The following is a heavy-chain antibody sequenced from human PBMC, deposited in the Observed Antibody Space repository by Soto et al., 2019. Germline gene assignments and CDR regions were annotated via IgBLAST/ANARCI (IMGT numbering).Heavy chain of an antibody. CDR2: IKQDGSEK. D-gene: IGHD3-10*01. J-gene: IGHJ6*02. CDR1: GFTFSSYW. CDR3: ARQYGSGSYHDYGMDV. Sequence: GESLKISCAASGFTFSSYWMSWVRQAPGKGLEWVANIKQDGSEKYYVDSVKGRFTISRDNAKNSLYLQMNSLRAEDTAVYYCARQYGSGSYHDYGMDVWGQGTTVTVSS. V-gene: IGHV3-7*05.